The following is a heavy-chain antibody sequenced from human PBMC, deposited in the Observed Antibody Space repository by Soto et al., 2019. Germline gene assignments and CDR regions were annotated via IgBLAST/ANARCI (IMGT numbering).Heavy chain of an antibody. CDR2: IYYSGST. CDR1: GGSINNYY. V-gene: IGHV4-59*01. CDR3: ARDGYSYGLGAFDI. J-gene: IGHJ3*02. Sequence: QVQLQESGPGLVKPSETLSLTCTVSGGSINNYYWSWIRQPPGKGLEWIGYIYYSGSTNYNPSLKXXVXXSVDTSKNQFSLKLSSVTAADTAVYYCARDGYSYGLGAFDIWGQGTMVTVSS. D-gene: IGHD5-18*01.